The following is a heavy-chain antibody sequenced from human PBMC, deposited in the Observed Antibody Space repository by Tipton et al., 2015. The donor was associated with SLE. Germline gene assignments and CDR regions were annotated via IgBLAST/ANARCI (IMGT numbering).Heavy chain of an antibody. V-gene: IGHV3-30*01. Sequence: SLRLSCEASGFTFSGYIIHWVRQAPGKGLEWVAVTSFDGNNKNYADSVKGRFTISRDNSKNTLYLQMNSLRPEDTATYYCARHFRGNLPGYFDFWGQGTLVTVSS. J-gene: IGHJ4*02. CDR3: ARHFRGNLPGYFDF. CDR1: GFTFSGYI. D-gene: IGHD3-10*01. CDR2: TSFDGNNK.